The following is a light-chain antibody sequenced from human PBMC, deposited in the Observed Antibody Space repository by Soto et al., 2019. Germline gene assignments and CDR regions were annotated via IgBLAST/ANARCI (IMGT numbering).Light chain of an antibody. CDR3: QQRSNWLIT. V-gene: IGKV3-11*01. CDR1: QSVSSY. J-gene: IGKJ5*01. Sequence: EIVLTQSPATLSLSPGERATLSCRASQSVSSYLAWYQQKPGQAPRLLIYDASNMATGIPARFSGSGSGTDFTLTISSLEPEDFAVYYCQQRSNWLITFGQGTRLEIK. CDR2: DAS.